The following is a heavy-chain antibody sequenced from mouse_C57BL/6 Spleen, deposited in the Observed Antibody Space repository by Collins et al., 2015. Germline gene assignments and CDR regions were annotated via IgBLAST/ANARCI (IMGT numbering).Heavy chain of an antibody. CDR3: ARSLDSSAYGVDY. Sequence: QVQLQQPGAELVKPGASVKMSCKASGYTFTSYWITWVKQRPGQGLEWIGDIYPGSGSTNYNEKFKSKATLTVDTSSSTAYMQLSSLTSEDSAVYYCARSLDSSAYGVDYWGQGTTLTVSS. J-gene: IGHJ2*01. D-gene: IGHD3-2*02. CDR2: IYPGSGST. V-gene: IGHV1-55*01. CDR1: GYTFTSYW.